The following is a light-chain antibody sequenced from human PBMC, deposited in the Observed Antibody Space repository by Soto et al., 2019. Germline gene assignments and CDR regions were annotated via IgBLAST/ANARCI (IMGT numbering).Light chain of an antibody. CDR1: QNISSY. J-gene: IGKJ5*01. V-gene: IGKV3-11*01. CDR3: QQRHNWPIT. Sequence: IVLTQPPATLSLSPGKRATLSCRASQNISSYLIWYQQKPGQAPRLLIYDVSNRATGIPARFSGSGSGTDFTLTISGLEPADLGVYYCQQRHNWPITFGQGTRLEIK. CDR2: DVS.